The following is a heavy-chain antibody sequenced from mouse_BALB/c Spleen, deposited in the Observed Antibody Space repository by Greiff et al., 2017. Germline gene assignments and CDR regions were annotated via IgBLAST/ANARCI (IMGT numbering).Heavy chain of an antibody. CDR2: IDPSDSET. Sequence: VQLQQSGPQLVRPGASVKISCKASGYSFTSYWMHWVKQRPGQGLEWIGMIDPSDSETRLNQKFKDKATLTVDKSSSTAYMQLSSPTSEDSAVYYCAREWYGNPTAYWGQGTLVTVSA. V-gene: IGHV1S127*01. CDR3: AREWYGNPTAY. J-gene: IGHJ3*01. D-gene: IGHD2-10*02. CDR1: GYSFTSYW.